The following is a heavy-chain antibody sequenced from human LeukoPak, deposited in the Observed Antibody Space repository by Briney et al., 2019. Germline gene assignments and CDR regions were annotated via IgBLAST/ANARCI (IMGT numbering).Heavy chain of an antibody. CDR2: IKQDGSEK. D-gene: IGHD2-2*01. Sequence: PGGSLRLSCAASGFTFSSYWMSWVRQAPGKGLEWVANIKQDGSEKYYVDSVKGRFTISRDNAKNSLYLQMNSLRAEDTAVYYCARDPLPGYCSSTRCYGQGSDAFDMWGQGTKVTVSS. CDR1: GFTFSSYW. CDR3: ARDPLPGYCSSTRCYGQGSDAFDM. V-gene: IGHV3-7*01. J-gene: IGHJ3*02.